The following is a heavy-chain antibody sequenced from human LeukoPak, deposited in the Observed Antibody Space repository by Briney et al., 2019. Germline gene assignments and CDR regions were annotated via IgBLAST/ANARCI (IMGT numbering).Heavy chain of an antibody. CDR1: GYTFTSYD. CDR2: MNPNSGNT. J-gene: IGHJ5*02. CDR3: ASLLWFGESSPFDP. D-gene: IGHD3-10*01. V-gene: IGHV1-8*01. Sequence: ASVKVSCKASGYTFTSYDINWMRQAPGQGLEWVGWMNPNSGNTGYAQTFQGKLTMTRNTSIKTAYMELSSLRSEDTAVYYCASLLWFGESSPFDPWGQGTLVIVSS.